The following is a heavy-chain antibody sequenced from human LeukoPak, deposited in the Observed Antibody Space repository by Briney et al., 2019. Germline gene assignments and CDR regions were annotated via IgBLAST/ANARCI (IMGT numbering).Heavy chain of an antibody. Sequence: PGGSLRLSCAASGFTFSSYGMHWVRQAPGKGLEWVAFIRYDGSNKYYADSVKGRFTISRDNSKNTLYLEMNSLRAEDTAVYYCAKPTRGSGSFLIEYWGQGTLVTVSS. CDR3: AKPTRGSGSFLIEY. CDR1: GFTFSSYG. J-gene: IGHJ4*02. D-gene: IGHD1-26*01. V-gene: IGHV3-30*02. CDR2: IRYDGSNK.